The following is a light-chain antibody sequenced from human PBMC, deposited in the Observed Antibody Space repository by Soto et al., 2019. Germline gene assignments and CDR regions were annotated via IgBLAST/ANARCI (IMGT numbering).Light chain of an antibody. CDR2: GAS. V-gene: IGKV3-20*01. J-gene: IGKJ1*01. Sequence: EIVLTQSPGTLSLSPGERATLSCRASQSVSSSYLAWYQQKPGQAPRLLIYGASSRATGIPDRFSGSVSGIDFTLIISRLEPEDVAVYYCQQYGSSPPWTFGQGTKVEIK. CDR1: QSVSSSY. CDR3: QQYGSSPPWT.